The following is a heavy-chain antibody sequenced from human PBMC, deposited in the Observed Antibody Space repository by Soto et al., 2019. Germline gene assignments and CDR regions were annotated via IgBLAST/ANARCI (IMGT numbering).Heavy chain of an antibody. CDR2: INPSGGST. J-gene: IGHJ4*02. D-gene: IGHD4-4*01. CDR1: GYTFTSYY. V-gene: IGHV1-46*01. CDR3: ASSTVYNNFDY. Sequence: QVQLVQSGAEVKKPGASVKVSCKASGYTFTSYYMQWGRQAPGQGLEWMGIINPSGGSTSYAQKFQGRVTMTRDTSTSTVYMELSSLRSEDTAVYYCASSTVYNNFDYWGQGTLVTVSS.